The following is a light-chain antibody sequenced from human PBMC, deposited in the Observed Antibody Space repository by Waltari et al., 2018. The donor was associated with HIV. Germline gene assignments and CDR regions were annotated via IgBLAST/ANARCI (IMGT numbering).Light chain of an antibody. J-gene: IGLJ1*01. V-gene: IGLV3-21*04. CDR1: NTERNS. CDR3: QVWDSSSDHPGV. CDR2: DDS. Sequence: SYVLTQPPSVSVAPGKTARITCGGNNTERNSVHWYQQKPGQAPVLVIYDDSDRTSGIPERFSGSNSGNTATLTISRVEAGDEADYYCQVWDSSSDHPGVFGTGTKVTVL.